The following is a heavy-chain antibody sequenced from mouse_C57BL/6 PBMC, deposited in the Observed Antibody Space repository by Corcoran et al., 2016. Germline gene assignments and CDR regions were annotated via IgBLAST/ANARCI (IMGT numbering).Heavy chain of an antibody. J-gene: IGHJ1*03. Sequence: EVQLQQSGPELVKPGASVKISCKASGYTFTDYYMNWVKQSHGKSLEWIGDINPNNGSTYYNEKFKGKATLTVDKSSSTAYMLLSSLTSADSAVYFCARSEDSSRSHYWYFDVWGTGTTVTVSS. V-gene: IGHV1-26*01. D-gene: IGHD6-2*01. CDR1: GYTFTDYY. CDR3: ARSEDSSRSHYWYFDV. CDR2: INPNNGST.